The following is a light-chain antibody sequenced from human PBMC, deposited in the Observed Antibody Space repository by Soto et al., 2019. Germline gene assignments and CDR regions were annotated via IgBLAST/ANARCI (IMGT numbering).Light chain of an antibody. CDR1: KSVSKS. V-gene: IGKV3-11*01. CDR3: QQRHNWPRT. J-gene: IGKJ1*01. Sequence: EIVLTQSTDTLSLSPGERATLSCRASKSVSKSVVWYQQKPGQAPRLLIYNASNRATGIPVRFSGSGSGTDFTLTISSLAPEDFAVYYCQQRHNWPRTFGQGTRVEI. CDR2: NAS.